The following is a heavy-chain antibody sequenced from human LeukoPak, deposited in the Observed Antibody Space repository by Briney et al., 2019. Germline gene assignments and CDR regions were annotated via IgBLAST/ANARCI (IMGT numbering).Heavy chain of an antibody. J-gene: IGHJ4*02. D-gene: IGHD2-21*02. V-gene: IGHV1-69*05. CDR3: ALAYCGGDCYAAFDY. Sequence: SVKVSCKASGGTFSSYAISWVRQAPGQGLEWMGGIIPIFGTANYAQKFQGRVTITTDESTSTAYMELRSLRSEDTAVYYCALAYCGGDCYAAFDYWGQGTLVTVSS. CDR1: GGTFSSYA. CDR2: IIPIFGTA.